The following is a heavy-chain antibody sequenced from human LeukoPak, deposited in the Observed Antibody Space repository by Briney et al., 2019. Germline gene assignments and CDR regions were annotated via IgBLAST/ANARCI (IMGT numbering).Heavy chain of an antibody. CDR3: ARHRSKWLQSSFDY. D-gene: IGHD5-24*01. V-gene: IGHV4-39*01. Sequence: PGGSLRLSCAASGFTVSTNYMSWVRQPPGKGLEWIGSIFYSGNTYDNPSLKSRVTISVDTSKNQFSLKLNSVTAADTAVYYCARHRSKWLQSSFDYWGQGTLVTVSS. CDR1: GFTVSTNY. J-gene: IGHJ4*02. CDR2: IFYSGNT.